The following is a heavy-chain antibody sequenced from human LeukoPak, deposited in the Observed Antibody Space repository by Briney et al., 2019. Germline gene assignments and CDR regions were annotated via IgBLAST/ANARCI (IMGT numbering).Heavy chain of an antibody. Sequence: GGSLRLSCVASGFXFSSYWIHWVRQVPGKGPVWVSRINSDGRITSYADSVKGRFTISRDNAKNTLYLQMNSLRAEDTAVYSCARVGVPQYAFDIWGQGTWVTVSS. D-gene: IGHD2-2*01. CDR1: GFXFSSYW. CDR3: ARVGVPQYAFDI. CDR2: INSDGRIT. V-gene: IGHV3-74*01. J-gene: IGHJ3*02.